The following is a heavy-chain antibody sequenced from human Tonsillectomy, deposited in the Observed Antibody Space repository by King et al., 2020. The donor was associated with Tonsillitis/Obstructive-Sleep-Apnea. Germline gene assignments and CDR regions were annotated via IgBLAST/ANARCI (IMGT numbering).Heavy chain of an antibody. J-gene: IGHJ4*02. Sequence: TLKESGPTLVKPTQTLTLTCTFSGCSLSTSGVGVGLIRQPPGKDLEWLALIYCDDGKRYSTSLKSRLTITKDTSKNQVVLTMTNMDPVDTATYYCTHRPSARYFDYWGQGTLVTVSS. CDR1: GCSLSTSGVG. V-gene: IGHV2-5*02. CDR2: IYCDDGK. CDR3: THRPSARYFDY.